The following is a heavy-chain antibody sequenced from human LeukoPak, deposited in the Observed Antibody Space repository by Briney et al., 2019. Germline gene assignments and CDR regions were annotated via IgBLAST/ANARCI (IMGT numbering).Heavy chain of an antibody. J-gene: IGHJ4*02. CDR3: AKGLPTSRRFARFDY. CDR2: ISGTGGST. D-gene: IGHD3-3*01. Sequence: GGSLRLSCAASGFTFNSYTMNWVRRAPGKGLEWVSGISGTGGSTYYADSVKGRFTISRDNSKNTLYLQMSSLRADDTAVYYCAKGLPTSRRFARFDYWGQGTLVTVSS. CDR1: GFTFNSYT. V-gene: IGHV3-23*01.